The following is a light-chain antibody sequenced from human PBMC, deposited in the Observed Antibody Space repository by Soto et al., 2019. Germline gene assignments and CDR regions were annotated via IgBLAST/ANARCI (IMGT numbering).Light chain of an antibody. J-gene: IGKJ2*01. CDR3: QQYGSTPYT. V-gene: IGKV3-20*01. Sequence: EVVMTQSPGTLSLSPGERATLSCRASQSVSNNYLAWYQQRPGQAPRLLIYGASKRATGIPDKFSGSGSGTDFTLSVNRLEPEDVAVYYCQQYGSTPYTFGQGTKVDI. CDR2: GAS. CDR1: QSVSNNY.